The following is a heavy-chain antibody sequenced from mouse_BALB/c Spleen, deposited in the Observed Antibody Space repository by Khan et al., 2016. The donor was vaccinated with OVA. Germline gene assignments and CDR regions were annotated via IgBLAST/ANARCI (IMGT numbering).Heavy chain of an antibody. D-gene: IGHD1-2*01. CDR1: GFSLTSYG. CDR3: ARHGNYWNYGPHFDG. Sequence: VQLQESGPGLVAPSQSLSITCTISGFSLTSYGVHWVRQPPGKGLEWLVVIWSDGHTTYNSALKSRMSISKDNSKSQVFLKLNSLQTDDTAMYYCARHGNYWNYGPHFDGWGAGTTVTDSS. J-gene: IGHJ1*01. CDR2: IWSDGHT. V-gene: IGHV2-6-1*01.